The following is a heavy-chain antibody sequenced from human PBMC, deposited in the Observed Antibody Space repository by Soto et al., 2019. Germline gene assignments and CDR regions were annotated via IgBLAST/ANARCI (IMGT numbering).Heavy chain of an antibody. CDR1: VGPMSGYF. CDR3: APDTVPWAFDI. V-gene: IGHV4-4*07. D-gene: IGHD2-8*02. CDR2: IYTSGTT. Sequence: PSETLSLTCNVSVGPMSGYFWSLFRLSAGKGLECICRIYTSGTTNYNPSFKSRVTMSVYTYWTHFSLRLTSVTAADSALYYCAPDTVPWAFDIWGTGTTLTGSS. J-gene: IGHJ3*02.